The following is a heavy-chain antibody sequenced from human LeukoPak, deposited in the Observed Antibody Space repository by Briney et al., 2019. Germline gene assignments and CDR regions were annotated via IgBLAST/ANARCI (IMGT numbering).Heavy chain of an antibody. CDR3: ARGLVYYDSSGPAFDI. CDR1: GGTFSSYA. CDR2: IIPILGTA. D-gene: IGHD3-22*01. V-gene: IGHV1-69*05. Sequence: SVKVSCKASGGTFSSYAISWVRQAPGQGLEWMGGIIPILGTANYAQKFQGRVAITTDESTSTAYMELSSLRSEDTAVYYCARGLVYYDSSGPAFDIWGQGTMVTVSS. J-gene: IGHJ3*02.